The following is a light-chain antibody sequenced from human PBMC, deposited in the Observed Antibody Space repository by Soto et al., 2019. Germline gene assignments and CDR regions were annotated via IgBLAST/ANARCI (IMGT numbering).Light chain of an antibody. J-gene: IGKJ2*01. CDR2: GAS. CDR3: QQCGSPPYT. CDR1: QSVSSNC. V-gene: IGKV3-20*01. Sequence: EIVLTQSPGTLSLSPGERATLSCRASQSVSSNCLAWYQQKPGQPPRLLIYGASGRATGLPDRVSGRGSGTDFTLTISRLEPEDFGVYYCQQCGSPPYTFGQGTKLEMK.